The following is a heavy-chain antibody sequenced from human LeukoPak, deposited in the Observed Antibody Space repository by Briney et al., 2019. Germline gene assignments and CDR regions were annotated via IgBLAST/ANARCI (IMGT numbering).Heavy chain of an antibody. CDR3: AKLMNEGTTYDH. CDR2: INQDGSEK. D-gene: IGHD1-1*01. Sequence: GGSLRLSCAASGFTFSNYWMTWVRQAPGKGLEWVANINQDGSEKYYVDSVKGRFTISRDNARNSLYLQMNSLRVEDTAIYYCAKLMNEGTTYDHWGQGALVTVSS. J-gene: IGHJ4*02. CDR1: GFTFSNYW. V-gene: IGHV3-7*01.